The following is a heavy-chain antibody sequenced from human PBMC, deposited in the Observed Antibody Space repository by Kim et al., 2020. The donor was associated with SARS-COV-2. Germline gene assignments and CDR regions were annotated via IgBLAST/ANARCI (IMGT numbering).Heavy chain of an antibody. V-gene: IGHV3-43*02. D-gene: IGHD3-10*01. J-gene: IGHJ4*02. Sequence: GGSLRLSCAASGFTFGDYAMHWVRQAPGKGLEWVALISGDGGSTYYADSVKGRFTISRDNSKNSLYLQMNSLRTEDTALYYCARASAFMVRGVIITKFDYWGQGTLVTVSS. CDR1: GFTFGDYA. CDR3: ARASAFMVRGVIITKFDY. CDR2: ISGDGGST.